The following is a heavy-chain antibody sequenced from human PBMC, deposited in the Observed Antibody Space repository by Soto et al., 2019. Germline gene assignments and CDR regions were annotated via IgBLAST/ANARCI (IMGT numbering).Heavy chain of an antibody. V-gene: IGHV4-34*01. J-gene: IGHJ4*02. D-gene: IGHD2-8*01. Sequence: LSLTCAGYGGSFSGYFWRWSRQSPGKGLEWIGEINHSGSTNQNASLKSRLSISVDTSKNQFSLKVRSVTAADTAVYYCARGSTIRVTPDKYSFDSWGQGTLVTVSS. CDR3: ARGSTIRVTPDKYSFDS. CDR1: GGSFSGYF. CDR2: INHSGST.